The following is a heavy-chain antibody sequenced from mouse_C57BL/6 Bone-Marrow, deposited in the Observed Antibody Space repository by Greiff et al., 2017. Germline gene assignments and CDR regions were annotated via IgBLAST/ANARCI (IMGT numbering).Heavy chain of an antibody. CDR3: ASSTMVTTTGYYFDY. Sequence: QVQLQQSGAELMKPGASVKLSCKATGYTFTGYWIEWVKQRPGHGLEWIGEILPGSGSTNYNEKFKSKATLTVDTSSSTAYMQLSSLTSEDSAVYYCASSTMVTTTGYYFDYWGQGTTLTVSS. D-gene: IGHD2-2*01. J-gene: IGHJ2*01. CDR1: GYTFTGYW. V-gene: IGHV1-9*01. CDR2: ILPGSGST.